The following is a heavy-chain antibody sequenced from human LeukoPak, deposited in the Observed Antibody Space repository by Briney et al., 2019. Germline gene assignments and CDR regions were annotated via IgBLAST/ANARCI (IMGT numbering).Heavy chain of an antibody. J-gene: IGHJ4*02. V-gene: IGHV4-59*12. CDR3: ATRIRGIDY. Sequence: SETLSLTCTISGGSIISYYWSWIRQPPGKGLEWIGYIYYSGSTNYNPSLKSRVTISVDTSKNQFSLKLSSVTAADTAVYYCATRIRGIDYWGQGTLVTVSS. CDR2: IYYSGST. CDR1: GGSIISYY. D-gene: IGHD2-15*01.